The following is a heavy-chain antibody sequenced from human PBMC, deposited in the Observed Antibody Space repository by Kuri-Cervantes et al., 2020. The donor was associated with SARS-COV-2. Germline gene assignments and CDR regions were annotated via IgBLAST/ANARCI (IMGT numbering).Heavy chain of an antibody. CDR1: GFTFSNSD. CDR3: VRHKAAAGIVAPD. D-gene: IGHD6-13*01. CDR2: VRWNGSRT. V-gene: IGHV3-19*01. Sequence: GESLKISCAASGFTFSNSDMNWVRQAPGKGLEWVSGVRWNGSRTHYADSVKGRFIISRDKSRNFLYQQKNSLRPEDMAVYYCVRHKAAAGIVAPDWGQGTLVTVSS. J-gene: IGHJ4*02.